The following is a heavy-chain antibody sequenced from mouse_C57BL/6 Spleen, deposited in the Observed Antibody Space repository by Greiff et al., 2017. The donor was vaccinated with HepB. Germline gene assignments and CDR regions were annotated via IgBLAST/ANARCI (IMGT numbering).Heavy chain of an antibody. Sequence: QVQLQQPGAELVMPGASVKLSCKASGYTFTSYWMHWVKQRPGQGLEWIGEIDPSDSYTNYNQKFKGKSTLTVDKSSSTAYMQLSSLTSEDSAVYYCARSDGNWDGGFAYWGQGTLVTVSA. CDR3: ARSDGNWDGGFAY. D-gene: IGHD4-1*01. CDR2: IDPSDSYT. V-gene: IGHV1-69*01. J-gene: IGHJ3*01. CDR1: GYTFTSYW.